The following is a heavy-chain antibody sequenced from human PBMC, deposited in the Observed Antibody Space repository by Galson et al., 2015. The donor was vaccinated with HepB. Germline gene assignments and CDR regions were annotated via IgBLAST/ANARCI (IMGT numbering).Heavy chain of an antibody. CDR2: ISSSSSYI. J-gene: IGHJ4*02. CDR3: ASVDPGDY. D-gene: IGHD3-10*01. CDR1: GSTFSSYS. V-gene: IGHV3-21*01. Sequence: SLRLSCAASGSTFSSYSMNWVRQAPGKGLEWVSSISSSSSYIYYADSVKGRFTISRDNAKNSLYLQMNSLRAEDTAVYYCASVDPGDYWGQGTLVTVSS.